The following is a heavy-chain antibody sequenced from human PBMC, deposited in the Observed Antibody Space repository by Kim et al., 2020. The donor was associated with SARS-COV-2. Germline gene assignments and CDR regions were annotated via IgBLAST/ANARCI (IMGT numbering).Heavy chain of an antibody. V-gene: IGHV3-23*01. CDR1: GFTFSSYA. CDR2: ISGSGGST. CDR3: AKDRGTHYYDSSGYYRD. D-gene: IGHD3-22*01. J-gene: IGHJ4*02. Sequence: GGSLRLSCAASGFTFSSYAMSWVRQAPGKGLEWVSAISGSGGSTYYADSVKGRFTISRDNSKNTLYLQMNSLRAEDTAVYYCAKDRGTHYYDSSGYYRDWGQGTLVTVSS.